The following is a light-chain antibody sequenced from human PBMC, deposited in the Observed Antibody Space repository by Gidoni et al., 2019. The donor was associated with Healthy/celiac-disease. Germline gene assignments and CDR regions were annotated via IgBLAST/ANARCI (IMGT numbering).Light chain of an antibody. CDR1: QSVSSY. CDR3: QQRSNWPRYT. CDR2: DAS. Sequence: FLSPGERATLSCRASQSVSSYLAWYQQKPGQAPRLLIYDASNRATGIPARFSGSGSGTDFTLTISSLEPEDFAVYYCQQRSNWPRYTFGQGTKLEIK. V-gene: IGKV3-11*01. J-gene: IGKJ2*01.